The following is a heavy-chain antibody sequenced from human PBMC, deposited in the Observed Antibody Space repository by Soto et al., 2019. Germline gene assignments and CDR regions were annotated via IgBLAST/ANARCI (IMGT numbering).Heavy chain of an antibody. CDR2: IYYSGST. V-gene: IGHV4-59*08. D-gene: IGHD4-17*01. CDR1: GGSISSYF. Sequence: SETLSLTCTVSGGSISSYFWNWIRQPPGKGLEWIGYIYYSGSTNYNPSLKSRVTISVDTSKNQFSLKLRSVTAADTAVYYCARHGHDYGGNWFDPWGQGTLVTVSS. CDR3: ARHGHDYGGNWFDP. J-gene: IGHJ5*02.